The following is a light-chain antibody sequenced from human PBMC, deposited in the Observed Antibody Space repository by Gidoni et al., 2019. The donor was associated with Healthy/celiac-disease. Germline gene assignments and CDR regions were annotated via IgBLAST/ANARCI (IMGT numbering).Light chain of an antibody. CDR1: QRVTTY. Sequence: EIVLTPSPATLSLSPGERATLSRRASQRVTTYLAWYQQKLGQAPRLLIYDASNRATGIPARFSGSGSGTDFTLAISSLEPEDFAVYYCQQRSSWPLTFXGXTKVEIK. CDR3: QQRSSWPLT. J-gene: IGKJ4*01. CDR2: DAS. V-gene: IGKV3-11*01.